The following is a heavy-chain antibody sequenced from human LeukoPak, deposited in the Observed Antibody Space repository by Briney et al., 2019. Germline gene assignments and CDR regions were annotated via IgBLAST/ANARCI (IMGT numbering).Heavy chain of an antibody. J-gene: IGHJ4*02. D-gene: IGHD3-22*01. CDR2: IYSGDST. V-gene: IGHV3-53*01. Sequence: GGSLRLSCAVSGFIFSAYEMNWVRQAPGKGLEWVSVIYSGDSTYYADSVKGRFTISRDNSKNTLYLQMNSLRAEDTAVYYCASLSPLYYDSSGYSYWGQGTLVTVSS. CDR1: GFIFSAYE. CDR3: ASLSPLYYDSSGYSY.